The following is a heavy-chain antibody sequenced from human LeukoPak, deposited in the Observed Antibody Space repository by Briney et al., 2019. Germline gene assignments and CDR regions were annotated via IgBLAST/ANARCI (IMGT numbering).Heavy chain of an antibody. D-gene: IGHD3-3*01. V-gene: IGHV1-18*01. CDR1: GYTFTSYG. CDR2: ISAYNGNT. Sequence: GVSVKVSCKASGYTFTSYGISWVRQAPGQGLEWMGWISAYNGNTNYAQKLQGRVTMTTDTSTSTAYMELRSLRSDDTAVYYCARTPQFGVVIIYWFDPWGQGTLVTVSS. J-gene: IGHJ5*02. CDR3: ARTPQFGVVIIYWFDP.